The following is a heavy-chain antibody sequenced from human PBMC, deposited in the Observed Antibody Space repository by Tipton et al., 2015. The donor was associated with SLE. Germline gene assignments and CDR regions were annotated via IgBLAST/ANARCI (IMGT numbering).Heavy chain of an antibody. D-gene: IGHD6-13*01. CDR1: GGSISSYY. CDR2: IHISGNT. J-gene: IGHJ3*02. V-gene: IGHV4-4*07. CDR3: ARDRLWRYSSSSDAFDI. Sequence: TLSLTCSVSGGSISSYYWSWIRQPAGKGLEWLGRIHISGNTNYNPSLKSRVTMSVDTSKTQFSLRLTSVTAADTAVYYCARDRLWRYSSSSDAFDIWGQGTMVTVSS.